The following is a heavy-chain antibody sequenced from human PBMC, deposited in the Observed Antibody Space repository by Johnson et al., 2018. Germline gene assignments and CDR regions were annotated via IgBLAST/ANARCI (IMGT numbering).Heavy chain of an antibody. Sequence: QLVQSGGGLVQPGRSLRLSCAASGFTFDDYAMHWVRQAPGKGLEWVSGISWNSGSIGYADSVKGRFTISRDNAKNSLYLQMNSLRAEDTALYYCAKATHAFGIWGQGTMVTVSS. CDR1: GFTFDDYA. J-gene: IGHJ3*02. CDR2: ISWNSGSI. V-gene: IGHV3-9*01. CDR3: AKATHAFGI.